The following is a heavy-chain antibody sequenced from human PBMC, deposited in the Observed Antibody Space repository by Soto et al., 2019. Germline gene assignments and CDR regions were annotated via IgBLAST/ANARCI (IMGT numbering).Heavy chain of an antibody. J-gene: IGHJ3*02. CDR2: IYWDDEK. CDR1: GFSLSDNGVG. D-gene: IGHD1-26*01. Sequence: QITLKESGPTLVKRTQPLTLTCTFSGFSLSDNGVGVGWIRQPPGKALEWLALIYWDDEKIYSPSLKTRLTIAKDTSKNQVLLTMTNMDPVDTATYYCAHRLTWDAFDIWGQVTMVTVSS. V-gene: IGHV2-5*02. CDR3: AHRLTWDAFDI.